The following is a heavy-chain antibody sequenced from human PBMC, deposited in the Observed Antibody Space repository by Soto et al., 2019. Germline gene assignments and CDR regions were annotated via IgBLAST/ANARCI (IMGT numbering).Heavy chain of an antibody. CDR1: GFTFTSYA. V-gene: IGHV3-30*04. CDR2: ISFDGSNK. Sequence: GGSLRLSCAASGFTFTSYAMHWVGQAPGKGLEWVAVISFDGSNKYYAASVKGRFTISRDNSKNTLYMQMTSLRPEDTAVYYCARLEDYYDSSGFPDYWGQGTLVTVSS. CDR3: ARLEDYYDSSGFPDY. D-gene: IGHD3-22*01. J-gene: IGHJ4*02.